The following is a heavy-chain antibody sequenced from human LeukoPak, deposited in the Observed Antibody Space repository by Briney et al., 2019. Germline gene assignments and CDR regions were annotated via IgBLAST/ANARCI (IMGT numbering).Heavy chain of an antibody. CDR1: GYTFTGYY. D-gene: IGHD7-27*01. J-gene: IGHJ4*02. V-gene: IGHV1-8*02. Sequence: ASVKVSCKASGYTFTGYYMHWVRQAPGQGLEWMGWMSPKSGNTGYAQKFQGRVTMTSNTAISTAYMELSSLRSEDTAVYYCVRTPPNWGADYWGQGTLVTVSS. CDR3: VRTPPNWGADY. CDR2: MSPKSGNT.